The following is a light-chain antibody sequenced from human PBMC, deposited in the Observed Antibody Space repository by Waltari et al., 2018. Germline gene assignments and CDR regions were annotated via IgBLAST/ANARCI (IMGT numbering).Light chain of an antibody. V-gene: IGKV3-11*01. CDR1: QSVTNS. CDR2: DTS. CDR3: QQRRDWPLT. J-gene: IGKJ4*01. Sequence: VLTQSPAILSLSPGERASLACRASQSVTNSLAWYQQKPGQAPRLLIYDTSNRATGIPARFSGSGFGTDFTLTISSLEPEDFAVYYCQQRRDWPLTFGGGTKVEIK.